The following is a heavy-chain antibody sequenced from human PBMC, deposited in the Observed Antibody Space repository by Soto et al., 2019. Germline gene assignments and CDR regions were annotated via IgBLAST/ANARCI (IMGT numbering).Heavy chain of an antibody. Sequence: QVQLVQSGPEVKKPGASVKVTLKGCGYTFSNFGVTWVRQAHGQGLERLGWVSAYNRNTDYAQKFEDRATMTIDTSTNTAYLELRGLTPDDTAVSYCARERRWEPLLYWGQGTL. D-gene: IGHD1-26*01. V-gene: IGHV1-18*01. CDR3: ARERRWEPLLY. J-gene: IGHJ4*02. CDR1: GYTFSNFG. CDR2: VSAYNRNT.